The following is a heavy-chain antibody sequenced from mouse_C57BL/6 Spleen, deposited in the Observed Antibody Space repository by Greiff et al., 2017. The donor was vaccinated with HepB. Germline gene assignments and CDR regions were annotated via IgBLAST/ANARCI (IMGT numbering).Heavy chain of an antibody. J-gene: IGHJ1*03. CDR3: ARGAYYSNSYWYFDV. V-gene: IGHV1-42*01. Sequence: VQLKESGPELVKPGASVKISCKASGYSFTGYYMNWVKQSPEKSLEWIGEINPSTGGTTYNQKFKAKATLTVDKSSSTAYMQLKSLTSEDSAVYYCARGAYYSNSYWYFDVWGTGTTVTVSS. D-gene: IGHD2-5*01. CDR2: INPSTGGT. CDR1: GYSFTGYY.